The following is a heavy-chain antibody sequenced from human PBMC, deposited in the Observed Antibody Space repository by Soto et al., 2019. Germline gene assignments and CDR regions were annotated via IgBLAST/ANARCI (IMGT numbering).Heavy chain of an antibody. J-gene: IGHJ4*02. CDR1: GYTFTSYA. Sequence: ASVKVSCKASGYTFTSYAMHWVRQAPGQGLEWMGRIIPILGIANYAQKFQGRVTMTRDTSTSTVYMELSSLRSEDTAVYYCARGNPYSSSNNYFDYWGQGTLVTVSS. V-gene: IGHV1-46*03. CDR3: ARGNPYSSSNNYFDY. D-gene: IGHD6-13*01. CDR2: IIPILGIA.